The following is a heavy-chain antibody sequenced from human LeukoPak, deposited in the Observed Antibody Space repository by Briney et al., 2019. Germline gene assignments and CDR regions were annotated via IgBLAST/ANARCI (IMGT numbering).Heavy chain of an antibody. J-gene: IGHJ5*02. D-gene: IGHD3-10*01. CDR2: INAGNGNT. CDR3: ARDQLLWFGEPLGWFDP. Sequence: ASVKVSCKASGYTFTGYYMHWVRQAPGQGLEWMGWINAGNGNTKYSQKFQGRVTITRDTSASTAYMELSSLRSEDTAVYYCARDQLLWFGEPLGWFDPWGQGTLVTVSS. V-gene: IGHV1-3*01. CDR1: GYTFTGYY.